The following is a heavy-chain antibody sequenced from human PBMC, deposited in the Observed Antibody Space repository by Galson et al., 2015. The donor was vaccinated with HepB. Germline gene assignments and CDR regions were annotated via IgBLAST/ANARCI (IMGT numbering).Heavy chain of an antibody. V-gene: IGHV1-3*01. CDR3: ARFTGGSGTLNY. J-gene: IGHJ4*02. Sequence: SVKVSCKASGCTFTSYAMHWVRQAPGQRLEWMGWINAGNGNTKYSQKFQGRVTITRDTSASTAYMELSSLRSEDTAVYYCARFTGGSGTLNYWGQGTLVTVSS. CDR2: INAGNGNT. D-gene: IGHD3-10*01. CDR1: GCTFTSYA.